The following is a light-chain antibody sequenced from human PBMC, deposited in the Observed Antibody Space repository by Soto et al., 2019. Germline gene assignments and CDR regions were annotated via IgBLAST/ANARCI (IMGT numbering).Light chain of an antibody. V-gene: IGKV1-5*01. J-gene: IGKJ5*01. CDR3: QQYNSYSIT. CDR2: DAS. Sequence: TQSPATLSLSPGERATLSCRANQSISSWLAWYQQKPGKAPKLLIYDASSLESGVPSRFSGSGSGTEFTLTISSLQPDDFATYYCQQYNSYSITFGQGTRLEIK. CDR1: QSISSW.